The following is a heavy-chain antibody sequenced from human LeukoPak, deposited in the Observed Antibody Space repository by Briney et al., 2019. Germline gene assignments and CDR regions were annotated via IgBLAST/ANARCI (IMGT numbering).Heavy chain of an antibody. Sequence: GGSLRLSCTASGFTFGDYAMSWVRQAPGKGLEWVGFIRSKAYGGATEYAASVKGRFTISRDDSKSIAYLQMNSLKTEDTAVYYCTRDARRDKTPPWGQGTLVTVSS. J-gene: IGHJ5*02. CDR1: GFTFGDYA. CDR2: IRSKAYGGAT. CDR3: TRDARRDKTPP. V-gene: IGHV3-49*04. D-gene: IGHD2-15*01.